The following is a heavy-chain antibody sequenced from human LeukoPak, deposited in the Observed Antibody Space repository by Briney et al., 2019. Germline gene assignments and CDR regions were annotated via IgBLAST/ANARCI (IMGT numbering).Heavy chain of an antibody. CDR2: IYYSGST. CDR3: ARDWGTSRDGYNYVGFDY. CDR1: GGSISSSSYY. D-gene: IGHD5-24*01. V-gene: IGHV4-39*07. J-gene: IGHJ4*02. Sequence: SETLSLTCTVSGGSISSSSYYWGWIRQPPGKGLEWVGCIYYSGSTYYHPSRKGRVTISVGTSKTQFSLKLSSVTAADTAVYYCARDWGTSRDGYNYVGFDYWGQGTLVTVSS.